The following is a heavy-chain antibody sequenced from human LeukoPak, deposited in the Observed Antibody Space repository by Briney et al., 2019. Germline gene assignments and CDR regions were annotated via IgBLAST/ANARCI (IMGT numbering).Heavy chain of an antibody. Sequence: GGSLRLSCAASGFTFSSYAMSWVRQAPGKELEWVSAISGSGGSTYYADSVKGRFTISRDNSKNTLYLQMNSLRAEDTAVYYCAKDQYPYSNYASFDYWGQGTLVTVSS. D-gene: IGHD4-11*01. CDR2: ISGSGGST. J-gene: IGHJ4*02. CDR1: GFTFSSYA. V-gene: IGHV3-23*01. CDR3: AKDQYPYSNYASFDY.